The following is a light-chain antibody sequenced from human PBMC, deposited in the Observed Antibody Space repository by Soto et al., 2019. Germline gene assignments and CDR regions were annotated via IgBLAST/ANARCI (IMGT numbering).Light chain of an antibody. CDR1: QRITSSH. CDR3: QQYGGSPLYT. V-gene: IGKV3-20*01. J-gene: IGKJ2*01. CDR2: DIS. Sequence: EIVLTQSPGTLSLSPGERATLSCRASQRITSSHLAWYQQKPGQAPRLLIYDISKRATGIPDRFSGSASEADFTLTVSRLEHEDFAVYYCQQYGGSPLYTFGQGTKMEIK.